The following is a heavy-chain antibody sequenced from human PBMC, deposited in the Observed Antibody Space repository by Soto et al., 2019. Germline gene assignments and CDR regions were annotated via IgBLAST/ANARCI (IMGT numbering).Heavy chain of an antibody. J-gene: IGHJ6*03. D-gene: IGHD2-2*01. V-gene: IGHV4-34*01. CDR3: ARGRSDIVVVPASFYYYYYYMDV. Sequence: SETLSLTCAVYGGSFSVNYWSWIRQPPGKGLEWIGEINHSGSTNYNPSLKSRVTISVDTSKNQFSLKLSSVTAADTAVYYCARGRSDIVVVPASFYYYYYYMDVWGKGTTVTVSS. CDR1: GGSFSVNY. CDR2: INHSGST.